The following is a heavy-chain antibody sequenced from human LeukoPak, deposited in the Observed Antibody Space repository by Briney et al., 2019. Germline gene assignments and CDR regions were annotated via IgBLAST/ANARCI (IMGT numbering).Heavy chain of an antibody. J-gene: IGHJ3*02. CDR1: GGSISSGGYY. CDR2: IYYSGST. D-gene: IGHD2-21*02. CDR3: ASPLAYCGGDCYRGHAFDI. V-gene: IGHV4-31*03. Sequence: SGTLSLTCTVSGGSISSGGYYWSWIRQHPGKGLEWIGYIYYSGSTYYNPSLKSRVTISVDTSKNQFSLKLSSVTAADTAVYYCASPLAYCGGDCYRGHAFDIWGKGTMVTVSS.